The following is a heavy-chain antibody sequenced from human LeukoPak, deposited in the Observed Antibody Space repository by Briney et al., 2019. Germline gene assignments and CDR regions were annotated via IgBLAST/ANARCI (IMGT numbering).Heavy chain of an antibody. CDR3: AREGRRGGNWFDP. CDR2: IYYSGST. Sequence: SETLSLTCTVSGGSISSYYWSWIRQPPGKGLEWIGYIYYSGSTNYNPSLKSRVTISVDTSKNQFSLKLSSVTAADTAVYYCAREGRRGGNWFDPWGQGTLVTVSS. D-gene: IGHD2-15*01. V-gene: IGHV4-59*12. CDR1: GGSISSYY. J-gene: IGHJ5*02.